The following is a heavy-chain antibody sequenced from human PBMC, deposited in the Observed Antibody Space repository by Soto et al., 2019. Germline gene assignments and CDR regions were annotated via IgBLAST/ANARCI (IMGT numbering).Heavy chain of an antibody. CDR3: AKSSSWYYFDY. Sequence: EVQLVESGGVVVQPGGSLRLSCAASGFTFDDYTMHWVRQAPGKGLEWVSLISWDGGSTYYADSVKGRFTISRDNSKNSLYLQMNSLRTEDTALDYCAKSSSWYYFDYWGQGTLVTVSS. CDR2: ISWDGGST. V-gene: IGHV3-43*01. J-gene: IGHJ4*02. D-gene: IGHD6-13*01. CDR1: GFTFDDYT.